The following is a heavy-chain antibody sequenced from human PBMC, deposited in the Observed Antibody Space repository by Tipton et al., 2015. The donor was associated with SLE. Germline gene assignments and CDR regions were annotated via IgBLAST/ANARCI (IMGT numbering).Heavy chain of an antibody. CDR1: GFTFSSYA. CDR2: ISYDGSNK. Sequence: SLRLSCAASGFTFSSYAMHWVRQAPGKGLEWVAVISYDGSNKYYADSVKGRFTISRDNSKNTLYLQMNSLRAEDTAVYYCASEITLAAAGLDYWGQGTLVTVSS. D-gene: IGHD6-13*01. CDR3: ASEITLAAAGLDY. J-gene: IGHJ4*02. V-gene: IGHV3-30*04.